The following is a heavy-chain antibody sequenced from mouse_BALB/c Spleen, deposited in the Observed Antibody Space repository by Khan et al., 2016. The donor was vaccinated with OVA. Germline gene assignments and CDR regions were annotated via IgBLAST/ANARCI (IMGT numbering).Heavy chain of an antibody. CDR3: ARPPYLSDSLDH. V-gene: IGHV9-3-1*01. J-gene: IGHJ4*01. D-gene: IGHD2-10*01. CDR2: INTYTGDP. CDR1: GYTFTNYG. Sequence: QIQLVQSGPEMKKPGETVKISCKASGYTFTNYGMNWVKQSPGKALKWMGWINTYTGDPTYADDFKGRFAFSLETSARPAYLPINNLTHEDPATFCGARPPYLSDSLDHWGQGTSVTVSA.